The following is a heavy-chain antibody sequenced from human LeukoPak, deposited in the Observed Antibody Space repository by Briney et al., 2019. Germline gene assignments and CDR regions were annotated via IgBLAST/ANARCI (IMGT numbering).Heavy chain of an antibody. CDR1: GFTFSNYN. D-gene: IGHD6-13*01. CDR3: TRDLTGTTWSENDY. J-gene: IGHJ4*02. CDR2: ISGLGLTT. V-gene: IGHV3-23*01. Sequence: GGSLRLSCATSGFTFSNYNMNWVRQAPGRGLEWVSDISGLGLTTHYADAVRGRFTISRDTSKNTLYPQMNNLRADDTAMYYCTRDLTGTTWSENDYWGQGTLVTISS.